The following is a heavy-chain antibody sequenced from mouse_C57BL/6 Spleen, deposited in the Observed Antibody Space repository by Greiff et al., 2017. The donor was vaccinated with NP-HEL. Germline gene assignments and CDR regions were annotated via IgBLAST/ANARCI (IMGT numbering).Heavy chain of an antibody. CDR3: ARSGYGSKSDY. V-gene: IGHV1-82*01. J-gene: IGHJ2*01. Sequence: QVQLKESGPELVKPGASVKISCKASGYAFSSSWMNWVKQRPGKGLEWIGRIYPGDGDTNYNGKFKGKATLTADKSSSTAYMQLSSLTSEDSAVYFCARSGYGSKSDYWGQGTTLTVSS. CDR1: GYAFSSSW. D-gene: IGHD1-1*01. CDR2: IYPGDGDT.